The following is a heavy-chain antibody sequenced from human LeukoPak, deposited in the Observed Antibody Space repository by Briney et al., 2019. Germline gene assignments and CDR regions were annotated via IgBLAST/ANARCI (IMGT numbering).Heavy chain of an antibody. CDR1: GGSISSGGYS. D-gene: IGHD3-10*01. CDR3: ARVGQYYGSGSYSSAGYFDY. Sequence: SETLSLTCAVAGGSISSGGYSWSWIRQPPGKGLEWIGYIYHSGSTYYNPSLKSRVTISVDRSKNQFSLKLSSVTAADTAVYYCARVGQYYGSGSYSSAGYFDYWGQGTLVTVSS. V-gene: IGHV4-30-2*01. J-gene: IGHJ4*02. CDR2: IYHSGST.